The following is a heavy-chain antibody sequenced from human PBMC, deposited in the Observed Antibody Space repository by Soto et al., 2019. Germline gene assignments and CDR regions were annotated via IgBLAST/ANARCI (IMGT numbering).Heavy chain of an antibody. D-gene: IGHD2-21*02. CDR2: ISYDGSNK. CDR1: GFTFSSYG. V-gene: IGHV3-30*18. J-gene: IGHJ5*02. Sequence: QVQLVESGGGVVQPGRSLRLSCAASGFTFSSYGMHWVRQAPGKGLEWVAVISYDGSNKYYADSVKGRFTISRDNSKNTLYLQMNSLRAEDTAVHYCAKPHLKIVVVTAIFPWGQGTLVTVSS. CDR3: AKPHLKIVVVTAIFP.